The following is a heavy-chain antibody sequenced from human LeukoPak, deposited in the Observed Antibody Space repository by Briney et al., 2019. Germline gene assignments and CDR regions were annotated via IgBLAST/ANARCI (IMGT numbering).Heavy chain of an antibody. CDR3: VRDGGVSGYDLLDY. Sequence: GGSLRLSCATSGFTFSNYWMTWVRQAPGKGLEWVAHINQDGSKEYYMDSVKARFTISRDNAKNSLSLQMNSLRAEDTAVYYCVRDGGVSGYDLLDYWGQGTLVTVSS. CDR1: GFTFSNYW. D-gene: IGHD5-12*01. J-gene: IGHJ4*02. CDR2: INQDGSKE. V-gene: IGHV3-7*01.